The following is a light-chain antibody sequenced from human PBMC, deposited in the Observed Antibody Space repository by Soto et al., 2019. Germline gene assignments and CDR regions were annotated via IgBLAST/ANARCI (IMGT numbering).Light chain of an antibody. V-gene: IGLV2-14*01. CDR2: DVR. J-gene: IGLJ1*01. Sequence: QSALTQPASVSGSPGQSITISCTGNNNDVGGYNYVSWYQQHPGKAPKLMIYDVRNRLSGVSNRFSGSKSVNTASLTISGLQAEDEADYYCSSYTTISTYVFGTGTKVTVL. CDR1: NNDVGGYNY. CDR3: SSYTTISTYV.